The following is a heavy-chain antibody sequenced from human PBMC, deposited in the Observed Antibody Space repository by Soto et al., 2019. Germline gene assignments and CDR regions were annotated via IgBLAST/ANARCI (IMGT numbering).Heavy chain of an antibody. CDR2: VSGDNGHT. D-gene: IGHD2-15*01. CDR3: ARDLGYCRSGTCYWEWFDP. CDR1: GYTFTTHG. J-gene: IGHJ5*02. V-gene: IGHV1-18*01. Sequence: QVQLVQSGAEVKKPGASVKVSCKAPGYTFTTHGISWVRQAPGQGLEWMGWVSGDNGHTNYAQSLQGRVTMTTDTSTNTAYMELRSLRSDDTAVYYCARDLGYCRSGTCYWEWFDPWVQGTLVTVSS.